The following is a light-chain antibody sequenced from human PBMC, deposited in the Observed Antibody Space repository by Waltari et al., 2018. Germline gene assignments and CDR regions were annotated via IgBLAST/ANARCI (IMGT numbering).Light chain of an antibody. CDR2: WAS. V-gene: IGKV4-1*01. Sequence: VITQSPDPLPVSRAGRATITSNSTQVLLKGSTNKNYLAWYQQKPGQPPKLLIYWASTREFGVPDRFSGSGSETDFTLTISDLQAEDVAVYYCQQYLYSLPEYSFGQGTKVEI. CDR1: QVLLKGSTNKNY. CDR3: QQYLYSLPEYS. J-gene: IGKJ2*01.